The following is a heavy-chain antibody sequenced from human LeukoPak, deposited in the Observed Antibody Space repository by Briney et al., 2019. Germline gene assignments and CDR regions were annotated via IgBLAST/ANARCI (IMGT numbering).Heavy chain of an antibody. CDR1: GFTFDNYA. J-gene: IGHJ4*02. V-gene: IGHV3-9*01. Sequence: GRSLRLSCAASGFTFDNYAMHWVRQAPGKGLEWVSGISWNSGSLGYADSVKGRFTISRDNAKNSLYLQMTSLRAEDTALYYCAKDVLNYYDSRGPGFDYWGQGTLVTVSS. CDR2: ISWNSGSL. D-gene: IGHD3-22*01. CDR3: AKDVLNYYDSRGPGFDY.